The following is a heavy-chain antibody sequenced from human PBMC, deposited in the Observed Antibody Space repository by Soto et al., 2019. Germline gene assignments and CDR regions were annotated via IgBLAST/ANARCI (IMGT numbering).Heavy chain of an antibody. CDR2: INHSGST. D-gene: IGHD3-9*01. CDR1: GGSFSGYY. CDR3: ATSPDDILTGYPIYGY. J-gene: IGHJ4*02. V-gene: IGHV4-34*01. Sequence: LSLTCAVYGGSFSGYYWSWIRQPPGKGLEWIGEINHSGSTNYNPSLKSRVTISVDTSKNQFSLRLSSVTAADTAVYYCATSPDDILTGYPIYGYWGQGTLVTVS.